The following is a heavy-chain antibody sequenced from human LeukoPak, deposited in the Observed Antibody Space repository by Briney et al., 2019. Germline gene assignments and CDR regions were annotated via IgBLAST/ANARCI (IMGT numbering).Heavy chain of an antibody. CDR1: GGSFGGYY. V-gene: IGHV4-34*01. CDR2: INHSGST. Sequence: PSETLSLTCSIYGGSFGGYYWSWIRQPPGKGLEWMGEINHSGSTNYNPSLKSRVTISVDTSKNHFSLKLSSVTAADTAVYYCAGPGAGDLDYWGQGTLVTVSS. D-gene: IGHD3-10*01. CDR3: AGPGAGDLDY. J-gene: IGHJ4*02.